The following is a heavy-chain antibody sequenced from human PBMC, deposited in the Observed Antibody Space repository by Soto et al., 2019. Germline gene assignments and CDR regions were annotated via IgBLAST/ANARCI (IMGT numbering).Heavy chain of an antibody. J-gene: IGHJ4*02. Sequence: GGSLRLSCAASGFTFSSYWMSWVRQAPGKGLEWVAKIKQDGSEKYYVDSVKGRFTISRDNAKNSLYLQMNSLRAEDTAVYYWASATYYYDSSGLLFDYWGQGTLVTVSS. CDR3: ASATYYYDSSGLLFDY. V-gene: IGHV3-7*05. CDR1: GFTFSSYW. D-gene: IGHD3-22*01. CDR2: IKQDGSEK.